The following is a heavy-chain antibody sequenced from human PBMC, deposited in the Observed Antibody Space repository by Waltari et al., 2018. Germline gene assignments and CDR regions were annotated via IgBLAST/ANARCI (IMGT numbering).Heavy chain of an antibody. CDR1: GFTFSSYA. V-gene: IGHV3-23*01. D-gene: IGHD6-13*01. CDR3: AKHSSSWYYYFDY. Sequence: EVQLLESGGGLVQPGGSLGLSFAASGFTFSSYAMSWVRKAPGKGLEWVSAISGSGGSTYYADSVKGRFTISRDNSKNTLYLQMNSLRAEDTAVYYCAKHSSSWYYYFDYWGQGTLVTVSS. J-gene: IGHJ4*02. CDR2: ISGSGGST.